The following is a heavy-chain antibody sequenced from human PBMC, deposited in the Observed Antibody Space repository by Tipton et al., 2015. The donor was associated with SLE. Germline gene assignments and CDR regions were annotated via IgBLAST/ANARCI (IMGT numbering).Heavy chain of an antibody. V-gene: IGHV3-21*03. D-gene: IGHD3-3*01. CDR1: GFTFSSYS. J-gene: IGHJ4*02. CDR2: IRSSSSYT. CDR3: ARDRSPGVFWSGYFGDY. Sequence: SLRLSCAASGFTFSSYSMNWVRQAPGKGLEWVSSIRSSSSYTYYVDSVKGRFTISRDNAKNSLYLQMNSLRAADTGVYYCARDRSPGVFWSGYFGDYWGQGVLVTVSS.